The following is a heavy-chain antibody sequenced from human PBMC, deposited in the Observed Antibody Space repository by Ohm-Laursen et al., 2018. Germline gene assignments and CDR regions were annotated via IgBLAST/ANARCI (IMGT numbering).Heavy chain of an antibody. D-gene: IGHD3-16*01. CDR3: ARDPVRGLTDY. J-gene: IGHJ4*02. V-gene: IGHV3-9*01. CDR1: GFSFENYA. Sequence: SLRLSCAASGFSFENYAMHWVRQLPGKGLEWVSGISWNSGSIGYADSVKGRFTISRDNAKNSLYLQMNSLRAEDTAVYYCARDPVRGLTDYWGQGTLVTVSS. CDR2: ISWNSGSI.